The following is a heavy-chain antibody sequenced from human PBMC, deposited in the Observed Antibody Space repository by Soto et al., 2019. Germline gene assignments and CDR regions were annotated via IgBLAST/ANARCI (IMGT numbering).Heavy chain of an antibody. V-gene: IGHV1-18*01. J-gene: IGHJ5*02. CDR2: ISAYNGNT. CDR3: ARGVGIAVAGTSWFDP. D-gene: IGHD6-19*01. CDR1: GYTFTSYG. Sequence: ASVKVSCKASGYTFTSYGISWVRQAPGQGLEWMGWISAYNGNTNYAQKLQGRVTMTTDTSTSTAYMELRSLRSDDTAVYYCARGVGIAVAGTSWFDPWGQGTLVTVSS.